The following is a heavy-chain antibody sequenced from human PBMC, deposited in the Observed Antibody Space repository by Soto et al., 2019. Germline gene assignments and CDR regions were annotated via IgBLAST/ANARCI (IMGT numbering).Heavy chain of an antibody. D-gene: IGHD2-2*01. Sequence: QVQLQQWGAGLLKPSETLSLTCAVYGQSFSGHTWSWIRQSPGKGLEWIGEISQSGSTYYNPSLNTRVTISADTSKNQFSLTLKSVTAADTGVFYCARGSGIAVIPGELEDVHYDYWGQGTLVSVSS. J-gene: IGHJ4*02. CDR3: ARGSGIAVIPGELEDVHYDY. CDR2: ISQSGST. CDR1: GQSFSGHT. V-gene: IGHV4-34*01.